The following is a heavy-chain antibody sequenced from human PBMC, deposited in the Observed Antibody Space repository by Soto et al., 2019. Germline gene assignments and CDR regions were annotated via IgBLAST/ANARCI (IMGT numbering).Heavy chain of an antibody. J-gene: IGHJ4*02. CDR2: ISSSSSYT. CDR1: GFTFSDYY. CDR3: ARSRYDYVWGSYRGDDY. D-gene: IGHD3-16*02. Sequence: PGGSLRLSCAASGFTFSDYYMSWIRQAPGKGLEWVSYISSSSSYTNYADSVKGRFTISRDNAKNSLYLQMNSLRAEDTAVYYCARSRYDYVWGSYRGDDYWGQGTLVTVSS. V-gene: IGHV3-11*06.